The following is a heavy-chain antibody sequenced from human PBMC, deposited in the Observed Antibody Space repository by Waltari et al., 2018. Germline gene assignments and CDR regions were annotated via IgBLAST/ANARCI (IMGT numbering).Heavy chain of an antibody. CDR2: ISGSGGST. Sequence: EVQLVESGGGLVQPGGSLRLSCAASGFTFSSYAMSWVRQAPGKGLEWVSAISGSGGSTYYADSVKGRFTISRDNSKNSLYLQMNSLRAEDTAVYYCARGLERRTYYFDYWGQGTLVTVSS. D-gene: IGHD1-1*01. V-gene: IGHV3-23*04. J-gene: IGHJ4*02. CDR3: ARGLERRTYYFDY. CDR1: GFTFSSYA.